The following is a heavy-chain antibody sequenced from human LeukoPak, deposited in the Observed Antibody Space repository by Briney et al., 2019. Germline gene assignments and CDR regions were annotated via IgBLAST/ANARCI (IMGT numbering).Heavy chain of an antibody. CDR2: INHSGST. J-gene: IGHJ4*02. CDR3: ARDGPIGVYC. Sequence: SETLSLTCAVYGGSFSGYYWSWIRQPPGKGLEWIGEINHSGSTNYNPSLKSRVTISVDTSKNQFSLKLSSVTAADTAVYYCARDGPIGVYCWGQGTLVTVS. D-gene: IGHD3-16*01. V-gene: IGHV4-34*01. CDR1: GGSFSGYY.